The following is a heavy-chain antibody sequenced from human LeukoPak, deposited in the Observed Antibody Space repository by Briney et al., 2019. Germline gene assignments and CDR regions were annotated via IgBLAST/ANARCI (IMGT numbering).Heavy chain of an antibody. CDR1: RLTFSDYA. CDR3: AKDRRAAAGPPYYFDN. J-gene: IGHJ4*02. V-gene: IGHV3-23*01. CDR2: ISGSGGRT. Sequence: GGSLRLSCAASRLTFSDYAMTWVRQAPGKGLQWVFTISGSGGRTYYTDSVKGRFTVSRDNSKNTLYLQMKSLRVEDAAVYYCAKDRRAAAGPPYYFDNWGQGTLVTVSS. D-gene: IGHD6-13*01.